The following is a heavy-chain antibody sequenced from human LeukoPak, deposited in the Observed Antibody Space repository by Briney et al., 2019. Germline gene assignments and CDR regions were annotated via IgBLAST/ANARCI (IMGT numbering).Heavy chain of an antibody. CDR1: GYTFTKYG. D-gene: IGHD6-13*01. Sequence: GASVKVSCRASGYTFTKYGISWARQAPGQGLEWMGWIGAYSAYTTYAQKVQGRLTVTTDTSTSTAYMELRSLRSGDTAVYYCARGEQQLVLNWFDPWGQGTLVTVSS. J-gene: IGHJ5*02. CDR3: ARGEQQLVLNWFDP. CDR2: IGAYSAYT. V-gene: IGHV1-18*01.